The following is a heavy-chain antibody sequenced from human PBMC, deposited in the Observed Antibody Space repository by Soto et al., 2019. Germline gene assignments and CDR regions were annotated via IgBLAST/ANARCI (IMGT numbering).Heavy chain of an antibody. Sequence: GGSLRLSCAASGFTFSSYSMNWVRQAPGKGLEWVSSISSSSSYIYYADSVKGRFTISRDNAKNSLYLQMNSLRAEDTAVDYRARDPSSGWYLAPQTNWFDPWGQGTLVTVSS. CDR1: GFTFSSYS. CDR3: ARDPSSGWYLAPQTNWFDP. CDR2: ISSSSSYI. J-gene: IGHJ5*02. D-gene: IGHD6-19*01. V-gene: IGHV3-21*01.